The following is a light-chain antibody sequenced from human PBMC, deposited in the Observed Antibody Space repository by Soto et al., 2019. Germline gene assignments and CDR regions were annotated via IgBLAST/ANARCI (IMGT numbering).Light chain of an antibody. CDR3: QQSYSMPRT. J-gene: IGKJ1*01. CDR1: QSISTY. V-gene: IGKV1-39*01. Sequence: DLQMTQSPSSLSASVGDRVTITCRAGQSISTYLNWYQQKPGKAPKLLIYAASTLQSGVPSSFSCSRSGTDFTLTISSLQPEDFATYYCQQSYSMPRTFGQGTKVEIK. CDR2: AAS.